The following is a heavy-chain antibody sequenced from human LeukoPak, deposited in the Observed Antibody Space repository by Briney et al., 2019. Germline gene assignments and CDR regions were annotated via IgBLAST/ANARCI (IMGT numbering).Heavy chain of an antibody. J-gene: IGHJ4*02. V-gene: IGHV4-34*01. CDR2: INHSGST. Sequence: SETLSLTCAVYGGSFSGYYWSWIRQPPGKGLEWIGEINHSGSTNYNPSLKSRVTISVDTSKNQFSLKLSSVTAADTAVYYCARQNYSSSWYTFDYWGQGTLVTVSS. CDR1: GGSFSGYY. D-gene: IGHD6-13*01. CDR3: ARQNYSSSWYTFDY.